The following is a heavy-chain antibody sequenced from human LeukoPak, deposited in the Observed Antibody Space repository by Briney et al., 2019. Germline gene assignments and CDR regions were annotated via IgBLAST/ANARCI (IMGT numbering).Heavy chain of an antibody. CDR3: ARTSYGDKSRYYFDY. J-gene: IGHJ4*02. CDR1: GGSISSYY. CDR2: IYYSGST. Sequence: SETLSLTCTVSGGSISSYYWSWIRQPPGKGLEWIGYIYYSGSTNYNPSLKSRVTISVDTSKNQFSLKLSSVTAADTAVYYCARTSYGDKSRYYFDYWGQGTLVTVSS. V-gene: IGHV4-59*01. D-gene: IGHD4-17*01.